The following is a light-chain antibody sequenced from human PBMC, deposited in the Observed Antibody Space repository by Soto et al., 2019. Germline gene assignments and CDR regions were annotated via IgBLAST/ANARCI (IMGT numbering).Light chain of an antibody. CDR3: AAWDDSLSGPVI. V-gene: IGLV1-47*01. J-gene: IGLJ2*01. CDR1: DFDIGSNY. Sequence: QPVLTQPPSASGTPGQRVTISCSGSDFDIGSNYVYWYQQLPRTAPKLLIFRNNQRPSGVPDRFSGSKSGTSASLAISGLRSDDEADYYCAAWDDSLSGPVIFGGGTKLTVL. CDR2: RNN.